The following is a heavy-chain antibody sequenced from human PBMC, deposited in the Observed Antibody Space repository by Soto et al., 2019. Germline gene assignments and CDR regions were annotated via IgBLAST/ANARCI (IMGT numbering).Heavy chain of an antibody. CDR1: GGTFSSYA. Sequence: QVQLVQSGAEVKKPGSSVKVSCKASGGTFSSYAISWVRQAPGQGLEWMGGIIPIFGIANYAQKFQGRVTITADESTSTAYMELSSLRSEDTAVYYCARDHGGNTNYYYYGMDVWGQGTTVTVSS. D-gene: IGHD2-15*01. V-gene: IGHV1-69*01. CDR3: ARDHGGNTNYYYYGMDV. CDR2: IIPIFGIA. J-gene: IGHJ6*02.